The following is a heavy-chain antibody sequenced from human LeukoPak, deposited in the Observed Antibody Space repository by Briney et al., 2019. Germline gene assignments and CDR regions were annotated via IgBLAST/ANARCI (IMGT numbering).Heavy chain of an antibody. V-gene: IGHV3-7*04. D-gene: IGHD4-17*01. CDR1: GFTFSNYR. CDR3: SRGLTVSDY. Sequence: PGGSLRLSCAASGFTFSNYRMSWVRQAPGKGLEWVANIKEDGSEKYYVDSVKGRFTISRANAKNSVYLQPNSLRVEDTAVYYCSRGLTVSDYWGQGALVTVSS. CDR2: IKEDGSEK. J-gene: IGHJ4*02.